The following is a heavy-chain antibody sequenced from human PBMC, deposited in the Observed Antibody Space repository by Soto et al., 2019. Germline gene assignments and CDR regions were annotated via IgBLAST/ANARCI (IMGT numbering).Heavy chain of an antibody. CDR1: GFTFSSYS. CDR2: ISSSSSYI. V-gene: IGHV3-21*01. CDR3: ARDTSFSYEQEDYYYYLDV. D-gene: IGHD5-12*01. Sequence: EVQLVESGGGLVKPGGSLRLSCAASGFTFSSYSMNWVRQAPGQGLEWVSSISSSSSYIYYADSLKGRFTISRDNAKNSLYLQMNSLRAEDTAVYYCARDTSFSYEQEDYYYYLDVWGKGTTVTVSS. J-gene: IGHJ6*03.